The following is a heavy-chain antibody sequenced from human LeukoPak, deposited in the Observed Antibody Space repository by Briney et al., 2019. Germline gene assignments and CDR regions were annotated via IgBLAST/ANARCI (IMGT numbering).Heavy chain of an antibody. CDR2: ISDSGGTT. D-gene: IGHD3-22*01. Sequence: QPGGSLRLSRAASGFTFSSYAMSWVRHAPGAGLEWVSAISDSGGTTYYADSVKGRFTFSRDNSKNTLYLQMNSLRGEDTAVYYCAKLTRGYCDSNACPNWFDPWGRGTLVTVSS. V-gene: IGHV3-23*01. CDR3: AKLTRGYCDSNACPNWFDP. CDR1: GFTFSSYA. J-gene: IGHJ5*02.